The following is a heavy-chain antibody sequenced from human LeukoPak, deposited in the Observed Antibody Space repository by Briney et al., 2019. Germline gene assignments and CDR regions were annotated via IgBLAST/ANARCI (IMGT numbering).Heavy chain of an antibody. J-gene: IGHJ5*02. D-gene: IGHD3-3*01. V-gene: IGHV1-69*05. Sequence: SVKVSCKASGGTFSSYAISWVRQAPGQGLEWMGGIIPIFGTANYAQKFQGRVTITTDESTSTAYMELSSLRSEDTAVYYCARGPYYDFWSGSRTHNWFDPWGQGTLVTVSS. CDR1: GGTFSSYA. CDR2: IIPIFGTA. CDR3: ARGPYYDFWSGSRTHNWFDP.